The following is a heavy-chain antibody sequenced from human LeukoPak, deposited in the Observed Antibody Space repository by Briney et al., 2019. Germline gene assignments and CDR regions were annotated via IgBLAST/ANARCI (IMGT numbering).Heavy chain of an antibody. CDR3: ARGDSVGYCSSTSCRTDYFDY. Sequence: QAGGSLRLSCAASGFTVSSNYMSWVRQAPGKGLEWVSVIYSGGSTYYADSVKGRFTISRDNSKNTLYLQMNSLRAEDTAVYYCARGDSVGYCSSTSCRTDYFDYWGQGTLVTVSS. V-gene: IGHV3-66*02. CDR1: GFTVSSNY. D-gene: IGHD2-2*01. CDR2: IYSGGST. J-gene: IGHJ4*02.